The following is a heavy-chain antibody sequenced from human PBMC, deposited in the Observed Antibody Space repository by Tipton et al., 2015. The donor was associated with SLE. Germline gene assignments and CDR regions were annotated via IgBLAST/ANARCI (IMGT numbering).Heavy chain of an antibody. J-gene: IGHJ5*02. CDR1: RFTFSSYS. CDR3: ATHWGLAMSGWFDP. D-gene: IGHD6-19*01. CDR2: ISYDGSNK. V-gene: IGHV3-30*04. Sequence: SLRLSCSASRFTFSSYSMHWVRQAPGKGLEWVAVISYDGSNKYYADSVKGRFTISRDNSKNTLYLQMNSLRAEDTAVYCCATHWGLAMSGWFDPGGQGTLVTVSS.